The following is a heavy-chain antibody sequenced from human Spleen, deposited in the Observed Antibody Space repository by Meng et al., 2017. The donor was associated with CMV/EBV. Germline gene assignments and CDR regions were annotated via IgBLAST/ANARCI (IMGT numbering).Heavy chain of an antibody. D-gene: IGHD6-13*01. CDR2: ISGGGSYT. V-gene: IGHV3-21*04. Sequence: GESLKISCTASGFTFSGSYMTWVRQAPGKGLEWVSTISGGGSYTYDAAAVRGRFTISRDNAQNSLYLQMNSLRAEDTAIYYCAKVSYSISFDFESWGQGTLVTVSS. J-gene: IGHJ4*02. CDR3: AKVSYSISFDFES. CDR1: GFTFSGSY.